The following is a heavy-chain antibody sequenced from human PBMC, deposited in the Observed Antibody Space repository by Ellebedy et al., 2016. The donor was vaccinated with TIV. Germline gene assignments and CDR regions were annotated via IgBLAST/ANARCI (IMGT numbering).Heavy chain of an antibody. CDR2: INTNTGNP. J-gene: IGHJ5*02. V-gene: IGHV7-4-1*02. D-gene: IGHD5-24*01. CDR3: ARVLRGGDNALALGS. CDR1: GYTFTNYN. Sequence: AASVKVSCKASGYTFTNYNMNWVRQAPGHGLEWMGWINTNTGNPTYAQGFTGRLVFSVDPSVSTAYLQLSSLKAEDTAVYFCARVLRGGDNALALGSWGQGTLVTVSS.